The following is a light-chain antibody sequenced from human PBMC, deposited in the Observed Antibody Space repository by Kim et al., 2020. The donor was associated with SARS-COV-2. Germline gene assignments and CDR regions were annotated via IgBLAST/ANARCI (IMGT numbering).Light chain of an antibody. V-gene: IGKV1-39*01. CDR3: QQSYSTPTWT. CDR1: QSISNY. CDR2: AAS. Sequence: DIQMTQSPSSLSASAGDRVTITCRASQSISNYLNWYQQKPGKAPKLLIYAASSLHSGVPSRFSGSRSGTDFTLTISSLQPEDFATYYCQQSYSTPTWTFGQGTKVDIK. J-gene: IGKJ1*01.